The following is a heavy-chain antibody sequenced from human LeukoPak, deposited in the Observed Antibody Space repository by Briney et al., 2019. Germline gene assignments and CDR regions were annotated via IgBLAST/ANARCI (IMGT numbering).Heavy chain of an antibody. CDR1: GYTFTSYD. Sequence: ASVKVSCKASGYTFTSYDINWVRQATGQGLEWMGWMNPNSGNTGYAQKFQGRVTMTEDTSTDTAYMELSSLRSEDTAVYYCATDSRTGIAADWGQGTLVTVSS. J-gene: IGHJ4*02. CDR2: MNPNSGNT. CDR3: ATDSRTGIAAD. D-gene: IGHD6-13*01. V-gene: IGHV1-8*01.